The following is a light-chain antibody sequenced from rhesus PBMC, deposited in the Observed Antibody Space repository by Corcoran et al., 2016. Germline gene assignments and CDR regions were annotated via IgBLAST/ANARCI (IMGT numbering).Light chain of an antibody. J-gene: IGKJ3*01. Sequence: DIVMTQSPDSLAVSLGERVTINCKSSQSLLYSSNNKNYLAWYQQKPGQAPKLLIYWPSTRESGVPNRFSGRGSGTDFTLTISGLQAEDVAFYYCQQSYSSPFTFGPGTKLDIK. V-gene: IGKV4-1*01. CDR2: WPS. CDR3: QQSYSSPFT. CDR1: QSLLYSSNNKNY.